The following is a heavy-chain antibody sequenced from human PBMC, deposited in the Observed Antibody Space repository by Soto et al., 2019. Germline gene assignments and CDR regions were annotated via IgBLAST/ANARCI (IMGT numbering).Heavy chain of an antibody. CDR2: IIPIFGTA. V-gene: IGHV1-69*12. CDR1: GGTFSSYA. Sequence: QVQLVQSGAEVKKPGSSVKVSCKASGGTFSSYAISWVRQAPGQGLEWMGGIIPIFGTAYYAQKFQGRVTSAADESTSRDYMELDSLGSEDTAVYYCARTARDTIFGVVIGWFDPWGQGTLVTVSS. J-gene: IGHJ5*02. CDR3: ARTARDTIFGVVIGWFDP. D-gene: IGHD3-3*01.